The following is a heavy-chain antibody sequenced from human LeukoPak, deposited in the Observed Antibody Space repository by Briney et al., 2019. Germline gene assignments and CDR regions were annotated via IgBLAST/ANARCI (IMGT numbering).Heavy chain of an antibody. V-gene: IGHV3-30-3*01. CDR3: ARDSRDGYTLDY. Sequence: GGSLRLSCAASGFTFSSYWMTWVRQAPGKGLEWVAVISYDGSNKYYADSVKGRFTISRDNSKNTLYLQMNSLRAEDTAVYYCARDSRDGYTLDYWGQGTLVTVSS. CDR1: GFTFSSYW. CDR2: ISYDGSNK. J-gene: IGHJ4*02. D-gene: IGHD5-24*01.